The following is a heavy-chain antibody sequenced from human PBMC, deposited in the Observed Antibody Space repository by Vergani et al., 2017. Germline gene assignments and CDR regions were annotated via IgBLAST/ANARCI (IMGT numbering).Heavy chain of an antibody. J-gene: IGHJ6*04. CDR2: IYSGGST. CDR1: GLTVSSNY. CDR3: ARGRLDV. Sequence: EVQLVESGGGLVQPGGSLRLSCAASGLTVSSNYMSWVRQAPGKGLEWVEVIYSGGSTYYTDSVKGRFTISSDNSKNTLYLQMNSLRAEDTAVYYCARGRLDVWGKGTTVTVSS. V-gene: IGHV3-66*02. D-gene: IGHD1-26*01.